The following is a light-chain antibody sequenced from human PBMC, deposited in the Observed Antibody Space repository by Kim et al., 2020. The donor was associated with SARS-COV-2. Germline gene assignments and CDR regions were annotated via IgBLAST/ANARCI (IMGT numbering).Light chain of an antibody. CDR1: HDISIW. CDR2: GAS. CDR3: QQANSFPLT. J-gene: IGKJ4*01. V-gene: IGKV1-12*01. Sequence: DILMTQSPSSVSASVGARVTITCRATHDISIWLAWYQQKPGKAPKLLIYGASNLKSGVPSRFSGSGSGTDFALTISSLQTEDVATYYCQQANSFPLTYGGGTKVDIK.